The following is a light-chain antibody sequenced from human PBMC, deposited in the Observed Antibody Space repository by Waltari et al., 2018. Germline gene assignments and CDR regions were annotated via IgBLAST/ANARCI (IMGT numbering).Light chain of an antibody. CDR3: QQFNSYPIT. CDR1: QGISSA. V-gene: IGKV1-13*02. CDR2: DAS. J-gene: IGKJ5*01. Sequence: AIQLTQSPSSLSASVGDRVTITCRASQGISSALAWYQQKPGKAPKLLIYDASSLESGVPSRFSGSGSGTDFTLTISSLQPEDFATYYCQQFNSYPITFGQETRLGIK.